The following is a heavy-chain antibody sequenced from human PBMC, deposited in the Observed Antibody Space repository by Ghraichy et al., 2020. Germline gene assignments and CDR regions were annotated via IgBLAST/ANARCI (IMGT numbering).Heavy chain of an antibody. CDR3: ARVSGLEYHTPRWDY. J-gene: IGHJ4*02. D-gene: IGHD1-1*01. CDR2: IYYSGST. Sequence: TLSLTCTVSGGSISSGGYYWSWIRQHPGKGLEWIGYIYYSGSTYYNPSLKSRVTISVDTSKNQFSLKLSSVTAADTAVYYCARVSGLEYHTPRWDYWGQGTLVTVSS. V-gene: IGHV4-31*03. CDR1: GGSISSGGYY.